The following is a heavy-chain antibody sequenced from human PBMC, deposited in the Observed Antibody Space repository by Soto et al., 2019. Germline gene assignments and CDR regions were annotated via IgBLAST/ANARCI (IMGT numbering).Heavy chain of an antibody. V-gene: IGHV1-8*01. Sequence: ASVKVSCKASGYTFTSYDINWVRQATGQGLEWMGWMNPNSGNTGYAQKFQGRVTMTRNTSISTAYMELSSLRSEDTAVYYCARGLGSYGTTYYYYYYMDVWGKGTTVTVSS. CDR2: MNPNSGNT. J-gene: IGHJ6*03. D-gene: IGHD2-15*01. CDR1: GYTFTSYD. CDR3: ARGLGSYGTTYYYYYYMDV.